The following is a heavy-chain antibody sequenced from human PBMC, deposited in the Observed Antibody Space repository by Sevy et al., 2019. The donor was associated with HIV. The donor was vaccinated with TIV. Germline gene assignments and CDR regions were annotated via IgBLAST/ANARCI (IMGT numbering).Heavy chain of an antibody. CDR1: GNTFTGYY. Sequence: ASVKVSCRGSGNTFTGYYVHWVRQAPGQGLEWMGWINPNSGARKYAQKFQGRVTMTRDTSFSAVYMDLSRLTSADTAVYYCALGTIFEPNYYDPWGQGTLVTVSS. V-gene: IGHV1-2*02. J-gene: IGHJ5*02. CDR2: INPNSGAR. D-gene: IGHD3-3*01. CDR3: ALGTIFEPNYYDP.